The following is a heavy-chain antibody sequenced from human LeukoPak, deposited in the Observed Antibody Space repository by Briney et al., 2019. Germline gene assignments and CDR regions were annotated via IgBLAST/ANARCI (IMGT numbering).Heavy chain of an antibody. CDR1: GGTVSDYS. D-gene: IGHD5-12*01. CDR3: VRSGYDYDWFDP. V-gene: IGHV1-69*08. CDR2: IIPLLGTT. Sequence: ASVKVSCKASGGTVSDYSISWVRQAPGQGLEWMGRIIPLLGTTHCAQNFQGRFTMTADKSTTSVYMELSSLRSEDTAVYYCVRSGYDYDWFDPWGQGTLVTVSS. J-gene: IGHJ5*02.